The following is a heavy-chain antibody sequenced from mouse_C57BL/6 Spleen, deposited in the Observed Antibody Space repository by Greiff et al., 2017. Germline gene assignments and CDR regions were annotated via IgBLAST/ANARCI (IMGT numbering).Heavy chain of an antibody. Sequence: QVQLQQPGAELVRPGTSVKLSCKASGYTFTSYWLHWVKQRPGQGLEWIGVIDPSDSYTNYNQKFKGKATLTVDTSSSTAYMQLSSLTSEDSAVYYGARLDDGYSFDYWGQGTTLTVSS. CDR1: GYTFTSYW. J-gene: IGHJ2*01. V-gene: IGHV1-59*01. CDR2: IDPSDSYT. CDR3: ARLDDGYSFDY. D-gene: IGHD2-3*01.